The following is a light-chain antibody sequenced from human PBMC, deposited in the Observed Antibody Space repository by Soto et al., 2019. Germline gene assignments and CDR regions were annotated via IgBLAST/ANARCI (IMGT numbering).Light chain of an antibody. CDR2: KAS. CDR3: LQDHDDSWT. Sequence: DIQMTQSPSTLSGSVGDRVTITCRASQTISSWLDWYQQKKGKAPKLLIYKASTLKSGVPSRLRGSGYGTEFTLTISSMKNDDFATYYCLQDHDDSWTFGQGTQVDIK. J-gene: IGKJ1*01. V-gene: IGKV1-5*03. CDR1: QTISSW.